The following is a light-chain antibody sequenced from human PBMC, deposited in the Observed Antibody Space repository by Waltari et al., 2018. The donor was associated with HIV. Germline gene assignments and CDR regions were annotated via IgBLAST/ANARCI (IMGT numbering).Light chain of an antibody. CDR1: SSAVGGYIY. CDR3: SSYTSSSTYV. Sequence: QSALPQLPPVPGPLGRSTPTSCPGPSSAVGGYIYVSWYQQPPGKAPKLMIYDVSNRPSGVSNRCSGSKSGNTASLTISGLQAEDEADYYCSSYTSSSTYVFGTGTKVTVL. V-gene: IGLV2-14*03. CDR2: DVS. J-gene: IGLJ1*01.